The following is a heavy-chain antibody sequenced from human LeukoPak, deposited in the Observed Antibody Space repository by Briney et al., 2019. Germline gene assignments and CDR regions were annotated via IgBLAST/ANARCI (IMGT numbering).Heavy chain of an antibody. J-gene: IGHJ4*02. D-gene: IGHD4-17*01. CDR1: GYSIRSGDY. Sequence: SETLSLTCAVSGYSIRSGDYWGWIRQSPGKGLEWIGNIYHSGSTHYNPSLKGRVTISVDTSKNQFSLMLTSVTAADTAVYYCARNRSVTTTPGFDHWGQGTLVTVSS. V-gene: IGHV4-38-2*01. CDR2: IYHSGST. CDR3: ARNRSVTTTPGFDH.